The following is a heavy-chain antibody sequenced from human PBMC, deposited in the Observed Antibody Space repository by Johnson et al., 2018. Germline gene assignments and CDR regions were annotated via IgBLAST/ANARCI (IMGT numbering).Heavy chain of an antibody. CDR1: GFTFSSYS. D-gene: IGHD1-26*01. J-gene: IGHJ3*02. Sequence: QVQLVQSGGGLVKPGGSLRLSCAASGFTFSSYSMNWVRQAPGKGLEWVAVISYGGNNKYYTDSVKGRFTISRYNSKNTLYLQMNSLRAEDTAVYYWARGFGGGYYGNAFDIWGQGTMVTVSS. V-gene: IGHV3-30*03. CDR2: ISYGGNNK. CDR3: ARGFGGGYYGNAFDI.